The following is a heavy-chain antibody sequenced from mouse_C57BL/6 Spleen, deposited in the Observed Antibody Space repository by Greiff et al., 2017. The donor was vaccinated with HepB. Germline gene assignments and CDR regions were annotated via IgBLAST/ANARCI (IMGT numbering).Heavy chain of an antibody. CDR1: GFTFSDYY. D-gene: IGHD3-2*02. J-gene: IGHJ3*01. Sequence: EVKVVESEGGLVQPGSSMKLSCTASGFTFSDYYMAWVRQVPEKGLEWVANINYDGSSTYYLDSLKSRFIISRDNAKNILYLQMSSLKSEDTATYYCARVGSGAWFAYWGQGTLVTVSA. CDR3: ARVGSGAWFAY. CDR2: INYDGSST. V-gene: IGHV5-16*01.